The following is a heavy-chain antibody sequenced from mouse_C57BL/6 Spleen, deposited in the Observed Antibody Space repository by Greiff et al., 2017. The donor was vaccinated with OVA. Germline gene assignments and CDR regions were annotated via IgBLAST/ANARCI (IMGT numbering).Heavy chain of an antibody. V-gene: IGHV1-18*01. J-gene: IGHJ1*03. CDR1: GYTFTDYN. CDR3: ARGGSNFYWYFDV. D-gene: IGHD2-5*01. CDR2: INPNNGGT. Sequence: EVKLVESGPELVKPGASVKIPCKASGYTFTDYNMDWVKQSHGKSLEWIGDINPNNGGTIYNQKFKGKATLTVDKSSSTAYMELRSLTSEDTAVYYCARGGSNFYWYFDVWGTGTTVTVSS.